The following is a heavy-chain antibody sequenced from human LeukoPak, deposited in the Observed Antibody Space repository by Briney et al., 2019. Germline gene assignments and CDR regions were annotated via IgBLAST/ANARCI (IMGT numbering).Heavy chain of an antibody. CDR3: ARLEHAAFHI. J-gene: IGHJ3*02. Sequence: SQTLSLTCTVSGGSISSGGYYWSWIRQHPGKGLEWIGYIYYSGNTYYNPSLKSRVTISVDTSKNQFSLKLSSVTAADTAVYYCARLEHAAFHIWGQGTMVNVSS. CDR2: IYYSGNT. D-gene: IGHD1/OR15-1a*01. CDR1: GGSISSGGYY. V-gene: IGHV4-31*03.